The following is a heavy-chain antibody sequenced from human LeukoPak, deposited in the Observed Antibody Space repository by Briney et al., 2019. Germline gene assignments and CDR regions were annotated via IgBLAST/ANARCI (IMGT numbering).Heavy chain of an antibody. CDR3: AKRDKFYDSSGYYYSDAFDI. CDR1: GFSVSSNY. D-gene: IGHD3-22*01. J-gene: IGHJ3*02. CDR2: ISGVGST. Sequence: GGSLRLSCAASGFSVSSNYMSWVRQAPGKGLEWVSSISGVGSTSYADSVKGRFTISRDNSRSTLYLQMDSLRPEDTAVYYCAKRDKFYDSSGYYYSDAFDIWGQGTMVTVSS. V-gene: IGHV3-66*01.